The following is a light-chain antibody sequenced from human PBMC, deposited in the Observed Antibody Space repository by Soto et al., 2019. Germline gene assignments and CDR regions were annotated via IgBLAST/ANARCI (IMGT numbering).Light chain of an antibody. CDR3: QQYNNWWT. CDR2: GAS. V-gene: IGKV3-15*01. CDR1: QTIDTN. Sequence: EIVMTQSPGTLYVSPGERATLSCRASQTIDTNLAWYQQKPGQAPRLLIYGASTRATGISARFSGSGSGTEFTLTISSLQSEDFGVYYCQQYNNWWTFGQGTKVDIK. J-gene: IGKJ1*01.